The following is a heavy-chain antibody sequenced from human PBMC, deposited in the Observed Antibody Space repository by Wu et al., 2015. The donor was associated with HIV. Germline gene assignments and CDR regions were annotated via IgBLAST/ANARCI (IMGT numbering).Heavy chain of an antibody. D-gene: IGHD2-2*01. CDR2: ISAYNGNT. V-gene: IGHV1-18*01. CDR1: GYTFTSYG. Sequence: QVQLVQSGAEVKKPGASVKVSCKASGYTFTSYGISWVRQAPGQGLEWMGWISAYNGNTNYAQKLQGRVTMTTDTSTSTAYMELRSLRSDDTAVYYCARDRPMTVVPARDAFDIWGQGTMVTVSS. CDR3: ARDRPMTVVPARDAFDI. J-gene: IGHJ3*02.